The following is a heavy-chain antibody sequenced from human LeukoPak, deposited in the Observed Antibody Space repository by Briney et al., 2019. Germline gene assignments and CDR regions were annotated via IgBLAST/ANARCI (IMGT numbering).Heavy chain of an antibody. V-gene: IGHV4-34*01. J-gene: IGHJ6*02. CDR3: ARKILVPSYYYGMDV. Sequence: SETLSLTCAVYGGSFSGYYWSWIRQPPGKGLEWIGEINHSGSTNYNPSLKSRVTISVGTSKNQFSLKLSSVTAADTAVYYCARKILVPSYYYGMDVWGQGTTVTVSS. CDR2: INHSGST. D-gene: IGHD1-26*01. CDR1: GGSFSGYY.